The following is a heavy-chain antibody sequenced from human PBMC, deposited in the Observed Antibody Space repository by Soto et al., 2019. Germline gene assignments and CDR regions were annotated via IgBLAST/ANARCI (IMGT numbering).Heavy chain of an antibody. V-gene: IGHV1-18*01. CDR1: GYTFTNYA. J-gene: IGHJ4*02. CDR2: VNTYNDNP. D-gene: IGHD6-13*01. Sequence: QVQLVQSGVEVKKPGASVKVSCKASGYTFTNYAISWVRQAPGRGLEWMGWVNTYNDNPNYAQIFQGRVTMTTDTSTGTAYMELRSLKSDDSAVYYCARDSQYSTSWQRFDSWGQGTLVTVSS. CDR3: ARDSQYSTSWQRFDS.